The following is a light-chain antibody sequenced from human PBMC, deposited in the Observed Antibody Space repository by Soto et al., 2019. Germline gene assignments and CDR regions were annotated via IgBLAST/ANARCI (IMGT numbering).Light chain of an antibody. CDR3: QQYNNWPPWT. V-gene: IGKV3-15*01. Sequence: EIVMTQSPATLSLSPGERATLSCRASQSVSSNLAWYQQKPGQAPRLLIYGASTRATGIPARFSGSGSGTEFTLTISSLQSEDFAVHYCQQYNNWPPWTFGQGTKVDIK. CDR2: GAS. J-gene: IGKJ1*01. CDR1: QSVSSN.